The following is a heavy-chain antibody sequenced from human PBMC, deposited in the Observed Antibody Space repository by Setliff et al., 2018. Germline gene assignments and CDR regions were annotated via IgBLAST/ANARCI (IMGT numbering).Heavy chain of an antibody. CDR2: INVGGTNT. J-gene: IGHJ4*02. V-gene: IGHV3-23*01. Sequence: GGSLRLSCAASGFTFSSFAMSWVRQAPGKRLEWVSIINVGGTNTYYRDSVKGRFTISRDNSKSTLYLQMNSLRAEDTAIYYCAKDKDVRVGYFDYWGTGTLVTVS. CDR1: GFTFSSFA. CDR3: AKDKDVRVGYFDY. D-gene: IGHD3-10*01.